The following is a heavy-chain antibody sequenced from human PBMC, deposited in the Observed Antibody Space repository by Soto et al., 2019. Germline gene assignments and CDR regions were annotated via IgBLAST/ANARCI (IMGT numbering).Heavy chain of an antibody. J-gene: IGHJ4*02. CDR3: ARNTTGRNFED. CDR1: NSSINSRFY. CDR2: IYHSGST. D-gene: IGHD1-1*01. Sequence: PSETLSLTCAVSNSSINSRFYWGWIRQPPGKGLEWIASIYHSGSTHYNPSLKSRATISVDTSNNQFSLRLSSVTAADTAVYYCARNTTGRNFEDSGQGTQLTVSS. V-gene: IGHV4-38-2*01.